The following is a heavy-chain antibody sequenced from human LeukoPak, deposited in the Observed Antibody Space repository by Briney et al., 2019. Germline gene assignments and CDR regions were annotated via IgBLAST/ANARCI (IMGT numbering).Heavy chain of an antibody. D-gene: IGHD6-13*01. CDR3: ARIGYSNWGDALDI. CDR2: ISDSGSTT. CDR1: GFTLSSYE. Sequence: GGSLRLSCAASGFTLSSYEMNWVRQAPGQGREWRSYISDSGSTTYYADSVKGRFSISRDNAKNSLYLQMNSLRAEDTAVYYCARIGYSNWGDALDIWGQGTMVTASS. J-gene: IGHJ3*02. V-gene: IGHV3-48*03.